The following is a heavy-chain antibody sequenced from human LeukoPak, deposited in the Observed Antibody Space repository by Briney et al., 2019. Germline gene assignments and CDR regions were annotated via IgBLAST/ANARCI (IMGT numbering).Heavy chain of an antibody. V-gene: IGHV3-23*01. Sequence: GGSLRLSCAASGFTFSSSAMSWVRQVPGKGLEWVSGISASGGSTYYADSVKGRFTISRDNAKNSLYLQMNSLRAEDTAVYYCARDSDRGSGYYYGSLIDYWGQGTLVTVSS. CDR2: ISASGGST. D-gene: IGHD3-22*01. CDR1: GFTFSSSA. CDR3: ARDSDRGSGYYYGSLIDY. J-gene: IGHJ4*02.